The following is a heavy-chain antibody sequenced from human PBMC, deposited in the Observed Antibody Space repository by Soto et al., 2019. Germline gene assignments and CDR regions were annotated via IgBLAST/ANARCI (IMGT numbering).Heavy chain of an antibody. V-gene: IGHV3-53*01. J-gene: IGHJ4*02. CDR1: GFSFSNYA. CDR2: IYSGGST. D-gene: IGHD5-18*01. Sequence: GGSLRLSCTASGFSFSNYAVTWVRHAPGKGLEWVSVIYSGGSTYYADSVKGRFTISRDNSKNTLYLQMNSLRAEDTAVYYCARVSLRYSYGFDYWGQGTLVTVSS. CDR3: ARVSLRYSYGFDY.